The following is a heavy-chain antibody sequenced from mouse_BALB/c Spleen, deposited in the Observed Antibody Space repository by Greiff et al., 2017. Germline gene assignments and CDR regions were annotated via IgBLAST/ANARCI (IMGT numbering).Heavy chain of an antibody. J-gene: IGHJ3*01. CDR3: ARGERYDVAWLAY. CDR1: GYTFTDYN. V-gene: IGHV1-18*01. D-gene: IGHD2-14*01. Sequence: EVQLVESGPELVKPGASVKIPCKASGYTFTDYNMDWVKQSHGKSLEWIGAINPNNGGTIYNQKFKGKATLTVDKSSSTAYMELRSLTSEDTAVYYCARGERYDVAWLAYWGQGTLVTVSA. CDR2: INPNNGGT.